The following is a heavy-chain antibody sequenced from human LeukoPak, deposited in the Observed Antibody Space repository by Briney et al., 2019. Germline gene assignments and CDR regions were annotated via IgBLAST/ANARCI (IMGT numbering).Heavy chain of an antibody. J-gene: IGHJ2*01. Sequence: GGSLRLSCGASGFTFTSYAMSWIRQAPGKGLEWVSAISGGGENTYYGDAVKGRFTISRDNSKNTLYLQMNSLRAEDTATYYCAKPRAMTTGVGRYFDLWGRGTLVTVSS. CDR2: ISGGGENT. CDR3: AKPRAMTTGVGRYFDL. D-gene: IGHD1-1*01. CDR1: GFTFTSYA. V-gene: IGHV3-23*01.